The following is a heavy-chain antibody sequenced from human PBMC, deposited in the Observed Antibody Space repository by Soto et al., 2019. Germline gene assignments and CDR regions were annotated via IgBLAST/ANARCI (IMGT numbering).Heavy chain of an antibody. CDR3: ARDSSLIVGAINNYFDY. Sequence: HPGGSLRLSCAASGFTFSSYGIHWVRQAPGKGLEWVAVIWYDGSNKYYADSVKGRFTISRDNSKNTLYLQLNSLRVEDTAVYYCARDSSLIVGAINNYFDYWGQGTLVTVSS. D-gene: IGHD1-26*01. CDR2: IWYDGSNK. CDR1: GFTFSSYG. V-gene: IGHV3-33*01. J-gene: IGHJ4*02.